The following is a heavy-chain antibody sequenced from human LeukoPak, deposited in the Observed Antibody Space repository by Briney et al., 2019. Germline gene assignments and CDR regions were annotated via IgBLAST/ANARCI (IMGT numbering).Heavy chain of an antibody. Sequence: GGSLRLSCAASGFTFSSYAMSWVRQAPGKGLEWVSAISGSGGSTYYADSVKGRFTISRDNSKNTLYLQMNSLRAEDTAVYYCAKGAAMVNAWGEAFDIWGQGTLVTVSS. CDR2: ISGSGGST. CDR3: AKGAAMVNAWGEAFDI. D-gene: IGHD5-18*01. J-gene: IGHJ4*01. CDR1: GFTFSSYA. V-gene: IGHV3-23*01.